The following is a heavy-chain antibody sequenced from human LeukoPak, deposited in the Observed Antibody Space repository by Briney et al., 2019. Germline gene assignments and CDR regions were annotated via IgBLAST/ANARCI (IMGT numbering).Heavy chain of an antibody. CDR3: ARGRMSLYSSSSSVGMDV. CDR2: INHSGST. J-gene: IGHJ6*03. CDR1: GGSFSGYY. D-gene: IGHD6-6*01. V-gene: IGHV4-34*01. Sequence: SETLSLTCAVYGGSFSGYYWSWIRQPPGKGLEWIGEINHSGSTNYNPSLKSRVTISVDTSKNQFSLKLSSVTAADTAVYYCARGRMSLYSSSSSVGMDVWGKETTVTVSS.